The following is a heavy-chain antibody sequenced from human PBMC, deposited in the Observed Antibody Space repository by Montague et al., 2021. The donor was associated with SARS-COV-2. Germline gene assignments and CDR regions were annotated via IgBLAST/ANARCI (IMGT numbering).Heavy chain of an antibody. V-gene: IGHV3-7*01. D-gene: IGHD2-2*01. CDR3: ARGGVIAPAATWWFDP. CDR1: GFTFSSYA. J-gene: IGHJ5*02. Sequence: SLRLSCAASGFTFSSYAMHWVRQAPGKGLEWVAKINQDGTDKNYVDSVRGRFTISRDNAKNSVYLDVNSLRAEDTAVYYCARGGVIAPAATWWFDPRGQGTLITVSS. CDR2: INQDGTDK.